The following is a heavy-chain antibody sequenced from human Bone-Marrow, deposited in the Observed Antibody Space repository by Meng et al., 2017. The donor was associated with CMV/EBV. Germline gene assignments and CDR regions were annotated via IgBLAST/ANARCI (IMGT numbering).Heavy chain of an antibody. CDR2: IYTGGST. D-gene: IGHD5-18*01. CDR3: ATQRLIYGISYGFYFDS. V-gene: IGHV3-66*02. CDR1: GFSVSNNY. J-gene: IGHJ4*02. Sequence: GESLKISCAVSGFSVSNNYMSWVRQAPGKGLEWVSVIYTGGSTYYADSVKGRFTISRDNSKNTLFLQMNSLRTEDTAVYYCATQRLIYGISYGFYFDSWGQGPLVTGSS.